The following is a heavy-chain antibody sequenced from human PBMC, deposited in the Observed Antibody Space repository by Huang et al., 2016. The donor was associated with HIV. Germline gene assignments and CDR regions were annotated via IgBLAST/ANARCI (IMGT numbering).Heavy chain of an antibody. D-gene: IGHD4-17*01. CDR2: IIPMFGTP. CDR1: GGTFSKYA. Sequence: QVQLVQSGAEVKTHGSPVKVSCKASGGTFSKYAISWVRRAPGQGLGGMEGIIPMFGTPNYARTFQGRVTSTADDSTGTTYVEVSSLRSEDTALYYCARGQLGSYGDYDVLYWGQGTLVTVSS. CDR3: ARGQLGSYGDYDVLY. V-gene: IGHV1-69*13. J-gene: IGHJ4*02.